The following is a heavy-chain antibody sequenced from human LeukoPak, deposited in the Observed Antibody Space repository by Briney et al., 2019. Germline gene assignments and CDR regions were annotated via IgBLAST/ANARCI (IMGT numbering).Heavy chain of an antibody. CDR2: ISGIDAST. V-gene: IGHV3-23*01. D-gene: IGHD5-24*01. J-gene: IGHJ3*02. CDR1: GFIFTSYA. Sequence: GGSLRLSCVASGFIFTSYAMNWVRQAPGRGLEWVSGISGIDASTHYADSVKGRFTISRDNSKNTVYLQMNSLRAEDTAVYHCVKSAGKDGYRDVFDIWGQGTVVTVSS. CDR3: VKSAGKDGYRDVFDI.